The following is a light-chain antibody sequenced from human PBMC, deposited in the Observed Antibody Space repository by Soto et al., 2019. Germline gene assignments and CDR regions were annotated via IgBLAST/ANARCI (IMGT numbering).Light chain of an antibody. J-gene: IGKJ4*01. CDR3: QQRSNWPPT. CDR2: SAS. Sequence: EIVLTQSPATLSLSPGERATLSCRASQSVRNDLVWYHQKPGQAPRVLSYSASNRATGIPARFSGSGSGTDFTLTLSSLEPEDFAVYYCQQRSNWPPTFGGGPKVELK. CDR1: QSVRND. V-gene: IGKV3-11*01.